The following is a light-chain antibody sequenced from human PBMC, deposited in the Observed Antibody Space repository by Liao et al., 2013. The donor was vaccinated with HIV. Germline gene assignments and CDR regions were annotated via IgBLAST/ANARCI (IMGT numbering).Light chain of an antibody. CDR1: KLGDKY. CDR2: QDT. J-gene: IGLJ2*01. CDR3: QAWDSSTAAVV. Sequence: SYELTQPPSVSVSPGQTASITCSGDKLGDKYACWYQQIPGQSPVLVIYQDTKRPSGIPERFSGSNSGNTATLTISGTQAMDEADYYCQAWDSSTAAVVFGGGTKLTVL. V-gene: IGLV3-1*01.